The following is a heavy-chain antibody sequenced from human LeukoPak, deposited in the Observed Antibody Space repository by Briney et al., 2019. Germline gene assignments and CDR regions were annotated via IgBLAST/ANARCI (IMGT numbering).Heavy chain of an antibody. J-gene: IGHJ4*02. Sequence: PGGSLRLSCAASGFTFSSYAMSWVRQAPGKGLEWVSAISGSGGSTYYADSVEGRFTISRDNSKNTLYLQMNSLRAEDTAVYYCAREGDGYNSPIDYWGQGTLVTVSS. D-gene: IGHD5-24*01. CDR3: AREGDGYNSPIDY. V-gene: IGHV3-23*01. CDR2: ISGSGGST. CDR1: GFTFSSYA.